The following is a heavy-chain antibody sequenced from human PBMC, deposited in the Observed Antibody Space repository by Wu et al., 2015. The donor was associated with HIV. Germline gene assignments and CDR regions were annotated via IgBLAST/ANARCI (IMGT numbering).Heavy chain of an antibody. Sequence: SSYAISWVRQAPGQGLEWMGGIIPIFGTANYAQKFQGRVTITADESTSTAYMELSSLRSEDTAVYYCASSAGTFTGKPYYFDYWGQGTLVTVSS. CDR3: ASSAGTFTGKPYYFDY. CDR1: SSYA. V-gene: IGHV1-69*01. D-gene: IGHD6-13*01. J-gene: IGHJ4*02. CDR2: IIPIFGTA.